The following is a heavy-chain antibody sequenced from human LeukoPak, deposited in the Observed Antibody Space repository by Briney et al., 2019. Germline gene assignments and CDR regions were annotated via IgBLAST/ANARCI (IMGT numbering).Heavy chain of an antibody. J-gene: IGHJ4*02. V-gene: IGHV4-59*08. CDR3: ARHSARGMIVNY. Sequence: PSQTLSLTCSVSGGSISSGPYFWRWIRQPPGKALEWIGYIYYSGSTNYNPSLKSRVTISVDTSKNLFSLKLSSVTAADTAVYYCARHSARGMIVNYWGQGTLVTVSS. D-gene: IGHD3-22*01. CDR1: GGSISSGPYF. CDR2: IYYSGST.